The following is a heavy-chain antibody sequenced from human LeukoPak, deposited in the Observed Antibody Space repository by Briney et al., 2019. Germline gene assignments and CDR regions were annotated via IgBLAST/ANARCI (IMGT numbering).Heavy chain of an antibody. CDR2: IWYDGSNK. Sequence: GGSLRLSCAASGFTFSSYGMHWVRQAPGKGLEWVAVIWYDGSNKYYADSAKGRFTISRDNSKNTLYLQMNSLRAEDTAVYYCAKDQSSSWYGVDYWGQGTLVTVSS. CDR1: GFTFSSYG. D-gene: IGHD6-13*01. V-gene: IGHV3-33*06. CDR3: AKDQSSSWYGVDY. J-gene: IGHJ4*02.